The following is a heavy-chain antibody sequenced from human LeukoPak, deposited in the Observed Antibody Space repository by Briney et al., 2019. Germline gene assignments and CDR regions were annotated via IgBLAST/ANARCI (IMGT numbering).Heavy chain of an antibody. J-gene: IGHJ4*02. CDR3: VKDRTGTYTLDY. D-gene: IGHD3-10*01. Sequence: GGSLRLSCAATGFTFSNYAIHWGRQAPGKGLEWVAFISDDGSRQHYADSVKGRCTISRDNSKNTLNLQMNSLRAEDTAVYYCVKDRTGTYTLDYWGQGTLVTVSS. CDR2: ISDDGSRQ. V-gene: IGHV3-30-3*01. CDR1: GFTFSNYA.